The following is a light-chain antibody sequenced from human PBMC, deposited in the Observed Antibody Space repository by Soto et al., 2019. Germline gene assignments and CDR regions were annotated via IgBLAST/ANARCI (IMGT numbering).Light chain of an antibody. V-gene: IGLV1-47*01. CDR1: SSNIGSNY. J-gene: IGLJ2*01. CDR3: AAWDDSLSGVV. CDR2: RNS. Sequence: QSVLTQPTSASGTPGQRVTISCSGSSSNIGSNYVYWYQQLPGTVPQLLIYRNSERPSGVADRFSGSKSGTSASLAISGLRSEDEADYYCAAWDDSLSGVVFGGGTMLTVL.